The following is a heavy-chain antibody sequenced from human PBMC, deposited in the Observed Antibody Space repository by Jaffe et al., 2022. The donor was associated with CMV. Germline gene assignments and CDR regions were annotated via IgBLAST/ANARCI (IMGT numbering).Heavy chain of an antibody. V-gene: IGHV3-11*06. Sequence: QVQLVESGGGLVKPGGSLRLSCAASGFTFSDYYMSWIRQAPGKGLEWVSYISSSSSYTNYADSVKGRFTISRDNAKNSLYLQMNSLRAEDTAVYYCARVVRGGYDGYYFDYWGQGTLVTVSS. CDR2: ISSSSSYT. CDR3: ARVVRGGYDGYYFDY. J-gene: IGHJ4*02. CDR1: GFTFSDYY. D-gene: IGHD5-12*01.